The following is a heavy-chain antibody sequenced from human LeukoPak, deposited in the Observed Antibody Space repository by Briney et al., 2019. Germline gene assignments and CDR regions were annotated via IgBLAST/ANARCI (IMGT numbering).Heavy chain of an antibody. CDR1: VYTFTIYG. D-gene: IGHD3-22*01. V-gene: IGHV1-18*01. J-gene: IGHJ4*02. CDR2: ISIYSGNT. Sequence: ASVTVSFTSSVYTFTIYGISWVRQPPGHGREWRGCISIYSGNTTYAQKLEGRVTMTTNTSSSPAYMELRSLRSDDTAVYYCARERSGYSWWGQGTLVTVSS. CDR3: ARERSGYSW.